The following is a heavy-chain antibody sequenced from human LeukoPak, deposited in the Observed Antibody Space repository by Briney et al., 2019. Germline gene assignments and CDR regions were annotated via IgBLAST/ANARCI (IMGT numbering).Heavy chain of an antibody. Sequence: PSQTLSLTCTVSGGSISSGSYYWSWIRQPAGKGLEWIGRIYTSGSTNYNPSLKSRVTISVDTSKNQFSLKLSPVTAADTAVYYCAREPHYYDSSGYVLYFDYWGQGTLVTVSS. CDR3: AREPHYYDSSGYVLYFDY. CDR2: IYTSGST. J-gene: IGHJ4*02. CDR1: GGSISSGSYY. V-gene: IGHV4-61*02. D-gene: IGHD3-22*01.